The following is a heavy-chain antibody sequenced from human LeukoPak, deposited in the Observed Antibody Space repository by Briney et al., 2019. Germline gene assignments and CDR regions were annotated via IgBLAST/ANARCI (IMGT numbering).Heavy chain of an antibody. CDR1: GGSFSGYY. V-gene: IGHV4-34*01. Sequence: SETLSLTCAVYGGSFSGYYWSWIRQPPGKGLEWIGEINHSGSTNYNPSLKSRVTTSVDTSKNQFSLKLSSVTAADTAVYYCASAYRTDDYVWGSYRYTDDAFDIWGQGTMVTVSS. J-gene: IGHJ3*02. CDR2: INHSGST. D-gene: IGHD3-16*02. CDR3: ASAYRTDDYVWGSYRYTDDAFDI.